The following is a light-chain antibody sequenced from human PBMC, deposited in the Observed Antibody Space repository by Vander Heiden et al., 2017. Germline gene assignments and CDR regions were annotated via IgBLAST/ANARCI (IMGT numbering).Light chain of an antibody. CDR2: GAS. CDR1: QSVSSSY. V-gene: IGKV3-20*01. J-gene: IGKJ3*01. Sequence: EIVLLQSPGTLSLSQGERATLSCRASQSVSSSYLAWYQQKPGQAPRLLIYGASSRATGIPDRFSGSGSGTDFTLTISRLEPEDFAVYYCQQYGSSLFTFGPGTKVDIK. CDR3: QQYGSSLFT.